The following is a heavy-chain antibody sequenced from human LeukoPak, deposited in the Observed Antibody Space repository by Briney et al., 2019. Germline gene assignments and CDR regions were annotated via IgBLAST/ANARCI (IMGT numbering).Heavy chain of an antibody. V-gene: IGHV1-2*04. CDR2: ISPDSGGT. Sequence: ASVKVSCKASGYSFTGYYMHWVRQSPGQGLEWMGWISPDSGGTNSAQKFQGWVTMTSDTSISTAYMELSRLTSDDTAVYYCAGSSTIAVAGKPPSYFDYWGQGTLVTVSS. CDR1: GYSFTGYY. D-gene: IGHD6-19*01. CDR3: AGSSTIAVAGKPPSYFDY. J-gene: IGHJ4*02.